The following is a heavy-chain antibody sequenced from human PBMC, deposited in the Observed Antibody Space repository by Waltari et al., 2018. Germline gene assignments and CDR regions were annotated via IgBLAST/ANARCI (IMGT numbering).Heavy chain of an antibody. J-gene: IGHJ6*03. CDR3: ARYWTGTESADYMDV. D-gene: IGHD2-8*02. V-gene: IGHV1-18*01. Sequence: QVQLVQSGPEVREPGASLRVSCKASGYTIAASGISWVRQAPGQGLEWLGGISLYNDKINYAQKFRGRVTITTDMSTNTAYVDLRSLRSDDTAVYYCARYWTGTESADYMDVWGKGTTVTVSS. CDR2: ISLYNDKI. CDR1: GYTIAASG.